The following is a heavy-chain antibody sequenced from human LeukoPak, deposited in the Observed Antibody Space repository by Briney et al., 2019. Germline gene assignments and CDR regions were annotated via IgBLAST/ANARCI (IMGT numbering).Heavy chain of an antibody. V-gene: IGHV3-23*01. CDR3: AKNSITIFGVVRGAGYYFDY. CDR2: ISGSGGST. CDR1: GFTFSSYA. D-gene: IGHD3-3*01. Sequence: PGGSLRLSCAASGFTFSSYAMSWVRQAPGKGLEWVSAISGSGGSTYYADSVKGRFTISRDNSKNTLYLQMNSLRAEDTAVYYCAKNSITIFGVVRGAGYYFDYWGQGTLVTVSS. J-gene: IGHJ4*02.